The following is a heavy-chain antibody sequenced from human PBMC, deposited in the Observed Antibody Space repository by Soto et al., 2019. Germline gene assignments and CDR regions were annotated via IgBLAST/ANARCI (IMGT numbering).Heavy chain of an antibody. V-gene: IGHV3-23*01. J-gene: IGHJ4*02. CDR1: GFTFSTYA. D-gene: IGHD3-16*01. CDR2: IVGGGDQT. CDR3: AREGMKRIGDFDY. Sequence: EVQLLESGGGLVQPGGSLRLSCVGSGFTFSTYAMSWVRQAPGKGLEWVSGIVGGGDQTFYTESVKGRSTISRDNSENTLLLQMHSLTADDTAMYYCAREGMKRIGDFDYWGPGTLVTVSS.